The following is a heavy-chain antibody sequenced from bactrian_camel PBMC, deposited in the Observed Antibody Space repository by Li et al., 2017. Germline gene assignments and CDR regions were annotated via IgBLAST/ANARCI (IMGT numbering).Heavy chain of an antibody. CDR3: AADLQWCRSGYFDPYARLGY. Sequence: HVQLVESGGGLVRPGGSLRLSCVASGYGFSSYCMGWFRRAPGKEREAVAAIDSDGTTGYADYVKSRFTISKDNAKTTLYLQMNRLEPEDTAIYYCAADLQWCRSGYFDPYARLGYRGQGTQVTV. V-gene: IGHV3S53*01. CDR1: GYGFSSYC. D-gene: IGHD2*01. CDR2: IDSDGTT. J-gene: IGHJ4*01.